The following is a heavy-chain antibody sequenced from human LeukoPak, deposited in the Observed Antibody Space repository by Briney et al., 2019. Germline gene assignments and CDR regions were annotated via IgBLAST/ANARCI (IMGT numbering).Heavy chain of an antibody. CDR3: ARLHLVSSGWYPMADS. J-gene: IGHJ4*02. V-gene: IGHV4-34*01. CDR2: VNHSGST. Sequence: SETLSLTCAVYGGSFSGYYWSWIRQPPGKGLEWIGEVNHSGSTNYNPSLKSRVAISVDTSKNQFSLKLSSVTAADTAVYYCARLHLVSSGWYPMADSWGQGTLVTVSS. D-gene: IGHD6-19*01. CDR1: GGSFSGYY.